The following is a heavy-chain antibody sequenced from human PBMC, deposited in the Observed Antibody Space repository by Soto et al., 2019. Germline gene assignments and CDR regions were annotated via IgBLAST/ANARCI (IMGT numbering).Heavy chain of an antibody. CDR2: ISAYNGNT. CDR3: ERPRGNYCSSTSCYQFDY. J-gene: IGHJ4*02. V-gene: IGHV1-18*04. D-gene: IGHD2-2*01. CDR1: GYTSTSYG. Sequence: GASVKVSCKASGYTSTSYGISWVRQAPGQGLEWMGWISAYNGNTNYAQKLQGRVTMTTDTSTSTAYMELRSLRSDDTAVYYCERPRGNYCSSTSCYQFDYWGQGTLVTVSS.